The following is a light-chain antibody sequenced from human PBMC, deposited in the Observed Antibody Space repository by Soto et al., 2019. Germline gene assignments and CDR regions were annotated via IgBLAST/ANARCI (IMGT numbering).Light chain of an antibody. CDR2: ADH. CDR1: SSNIGAGYE. Sequence: QLVLTQPPSVSEAPGQRVTISCTGSSSNIGAGYEAHWYQQVPGTAPKLLIYADHNRPSGVPDRFSGSKSGTSASLAITGLQAEDEAEYYCQSYDSSLSGYVFGTGTKLTVL. V-gene: IGLV1-40*01. J-gene: IGLJ1*01. CDR3: QSYDSSLSGYV.